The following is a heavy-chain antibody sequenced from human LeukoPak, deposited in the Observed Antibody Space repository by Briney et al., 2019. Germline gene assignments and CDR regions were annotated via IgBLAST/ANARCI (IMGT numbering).Heavy chain of an antibody. CDR3: ARGTQLAPDFDY. CDR2: IYSGGST. CDR1: GFTVSSNS. Sequence: GGSLRLSCTVSGFTVSSNSMSWVRQAPGKGLEWVSFIYSGGSTQYSDSVKGRFTISRDNSKNTLYLQMNSLRAEDTAVYYCARGTQLAPDFDYWGQGTLVTVSS. J-gene: IGHJ4*02. V-gene: IGHV3-53*01. D-gene: IGHD6-6*01.